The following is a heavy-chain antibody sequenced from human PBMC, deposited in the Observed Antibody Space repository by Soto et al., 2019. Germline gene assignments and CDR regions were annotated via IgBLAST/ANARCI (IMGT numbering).Heavy chain of an antibody. Sequence: GGSLRLSCAASGFTFDDYTMHWVRQAPGKGLEWVSLISWDGGSTYYADSVKGRFTISRDNSKNSLYLQMNSLRTEDTALYYCAKDITPRTYYDFWSGYGTYYYYYYGMDVWGQGTTVTVSS. J-gene: IGHJ6*02. CDR2: ISWDGGST. CDR1: GFTFDDYT. CDR3: AKDITPRTYYDFWSGYGTYYYYYYGMDV. V-gene: IGHV3-43*01. D-gene: IGHD3-3*01.